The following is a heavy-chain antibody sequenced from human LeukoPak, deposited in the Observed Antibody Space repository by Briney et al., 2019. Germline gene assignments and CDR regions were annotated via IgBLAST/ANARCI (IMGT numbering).Heavy chain of an antibody. CDR1: GGSISSSSHS. J-gene: IGHJ4*02. CDR2: IYYTGRT. V-gene: IGHV4-39*01. Sequence: SETLSLTCTVSGGSISSSSHSWGWIRQPPGKGLEWTGSIYYTGRTYYNPSLKSRVTISVDTSKNQFSLKLSSVTAADTAVYYCARVGHIAPAGTYDYWGQGTLVTVSS. CDR3: ARVGHIAPAGTYDY. D-gene: IGHD6-13*01.